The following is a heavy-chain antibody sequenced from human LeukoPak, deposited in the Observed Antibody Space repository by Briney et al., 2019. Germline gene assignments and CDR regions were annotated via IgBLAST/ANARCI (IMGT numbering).Heavy chain of an antibody. J-gene: IGHJ5*02. D-gene: IGHD6-13*01. V-gene: IGHV4-59*08. CDR2: IYHSGST. CDR1: GASISSYY. CDR3: ARLDSSWPRTIA. Sequence: SETLSLTCTVSGASISSYYWSWIRQPPGKGLEWIGYIYHSGSTNYNPSLRSRVTISIDTSKNQFSLKLSSVTAADTAVYYCARLDSSWPRTIAWGQGTLVTVSS.